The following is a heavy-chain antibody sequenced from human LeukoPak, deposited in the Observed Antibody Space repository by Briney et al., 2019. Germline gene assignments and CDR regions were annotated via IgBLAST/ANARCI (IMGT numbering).Heavy chain of an antibody. D-gene: IGHD3-10*01. Sequence: SETLSLTCVVCGGSFSGYYWSWIRQSPGKGLEWIGEINHRGSTNYNPSLKRRVTISLDTSKNQFSLKLSSVTAADTAVYYCAKSLYGSGSYYNWFDPWGQGTLVTVSS. CDR3: AKSLYGSGSYYNWFDP. V-gene: IGHV4-34*01. CDR2: INHRGST. J-gene: IGHJ5*02. CDR1: GGSFSGYY.